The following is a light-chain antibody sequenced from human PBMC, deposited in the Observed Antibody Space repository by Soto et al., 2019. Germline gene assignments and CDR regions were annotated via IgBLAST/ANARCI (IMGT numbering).Light chain of an antibody. CDR1: SSDVGDYNY. CDR3: SSYTSSSTLGYV. J-gene: IGLJ1*01. CDR2: EVS. V-gene: IGLV2-14*01. Sequence: QSVLTQPASVSGSPGQSITISCTGTSSDVGDYNYVSWYQQHPGKAPRLIIYEVSNRPSGVSNRFSGSKSGNTASLTISGLQADDEADYYCSSYTSSSTLGYVFGTGTKLTVL.